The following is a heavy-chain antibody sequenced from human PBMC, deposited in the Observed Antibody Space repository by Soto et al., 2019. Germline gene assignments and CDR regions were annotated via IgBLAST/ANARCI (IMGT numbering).Heavy chain of an antibody. D-gene: IGHD6-19*01. J-gene: IGHJ5*02. CDR1: WFTIISYA. CDR3: AKGGSVAGTNWFDP. V-gene: IGHV3-23*01. Sequence: GGSLRVSYAAPWFTIISYAMSCVRQAPGKGLEWVSAISGSGGSTYYADSVKGRFTISRDNSKNTLYLQMNSLRAEDTAVYYCAKGGSVAGTNWFDPWGQGTLVTVSS. CDR2: ISGSGGST.